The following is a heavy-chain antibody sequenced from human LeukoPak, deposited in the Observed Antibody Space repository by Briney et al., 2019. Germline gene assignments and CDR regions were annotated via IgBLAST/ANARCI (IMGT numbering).Heavy chain of an antibody. D-gene: IGHD3-10*01. J-gene: IGHJ6*01. V-gene: IGHV3-23*01. CDR2: ISDSGGST. CDR1: GLTFSSYA. CDR3: AKGTMVRWDV. Sequence: GGSLRLSCAASGLTFSSYAMNWVRQAPGRGLEWVSIISDSGGSTYNADSVEGRFTISRDNSKNTRYLHMNPLRAEDTAVYYCAKGTMVRWDVWGQGPTVTVSS.